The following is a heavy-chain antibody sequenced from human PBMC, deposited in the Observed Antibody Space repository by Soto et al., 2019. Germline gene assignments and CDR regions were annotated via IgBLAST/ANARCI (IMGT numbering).Heavy chain of an antibody. J-gene: IGHJ4*02. CDR1: GFAFKTYA. D-gene: IGHD3-10*01. V-gene: IGHV3-23*01. Sequence: PGGSLRLSCAASGFAFKTYAMSWVRQAPGKGLEWVSGISVSGGSTYYADSVKGRFTISRDNSKNTLYLQMNSLRGEDTAVYYCATRWTLRGPYTNYFDYWGQGTLVTVSS. CDR3: ATRWTLRGPYTNYFDY. CDR2: ISVSGGST.